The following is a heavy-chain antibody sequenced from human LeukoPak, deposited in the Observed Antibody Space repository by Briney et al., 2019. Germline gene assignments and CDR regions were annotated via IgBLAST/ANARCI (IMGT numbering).Heavy chain of an antibody. CDR1: GFTFSSYA. J-gene: IGHJ4*02. CDR3: ARALDSLDYFDY. Sequence: GGSLRLSCAASGFTFSSYAMHWVRQAPGKGLEWVAVISYDGSNKYYADSVKGRFTISRDNSKNTLYLQMNSLRAEDTAVYYCARALDSLDYFDYWGQGTLVTVSS. V-gene: IGHV3-30-3*01. D-gene: IGHD2-21*01. CDR2: ISYDGSNK.